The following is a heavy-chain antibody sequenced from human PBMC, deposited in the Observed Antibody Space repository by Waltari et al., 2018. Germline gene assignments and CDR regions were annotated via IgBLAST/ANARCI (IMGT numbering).Heavy chain of an antibody. D-gene: IGHD6-13*01. Sequence: QVQLQQWGAGLLKPSETLSLTCAVYGGSFSGYYWSWTRTRPGKGLEWIGEINHSGSTNYNPSLKSLVTISVDTSKNQFSLKLSSVTAADTAVYYCARRARSSWYYQGGYFDYWGQGTLVTVSS. CDR3: ARRARSSWYYQGGYFDY. V-gene: IGHV4-34*01. CDR2: INHSGST. J-gene: IGHJ4*02. CDR1: GGSFSGYY.